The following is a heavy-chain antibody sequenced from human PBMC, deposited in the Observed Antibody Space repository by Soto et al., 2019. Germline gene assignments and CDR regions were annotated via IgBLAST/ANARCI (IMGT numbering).Heavy chain of an antibody. D-gene: IGHD2-8*02. J-gene: IGHJ6*02. CDR3: ARDFVRVDYYGIDV. V-gene: IGHV3-48*03. CDR2: ISSTGSTI. CDR1: GFIFSDYE. Sequence: GGSLRLSCAASGFIFSDYEMNWVRQAPGRGLEWVSYISSTGSTIYYADSVKGRFTISRDNAKNSLYLQMNSLRAEDTALYYCARDFVRVDYYGIDVWGPGTTVTVSS.